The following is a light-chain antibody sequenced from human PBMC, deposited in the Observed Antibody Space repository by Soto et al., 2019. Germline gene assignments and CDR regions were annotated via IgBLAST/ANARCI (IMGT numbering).Light chain of an antibody. Sequence: QSVLTQPASVYGSPGQSITISCTGTSSDVGGYNFVSWYQHHPGKAPKVMIYDVSNRPSGVSNRFSGSKSGNTASLTISGLQAEDEADYYCDSYKSNGLYVFGTGNKVTVL. CDR1: SSDVGGYNF. CDR3: DSYKSNGLYV. V-gene: IGLV2-14*03. J-gene: IGLJ1*01. CDR2: DVS.